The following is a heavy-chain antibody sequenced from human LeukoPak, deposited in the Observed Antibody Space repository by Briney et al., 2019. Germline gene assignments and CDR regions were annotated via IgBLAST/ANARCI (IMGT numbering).Heavy chain of an antibody. V-gene: IGHV4-59*01. Sequence: SETLSLPCTVSGGSISSYYWSCIRQPPGEGLEWIRYIYYSGSTNYNPSLKSRVTISVDTSKNQFSLKLSSVTAADTAVYYCARGQVVPAAHFDYWGQGTLVTVSS. CDR2: IYYSGST. D-gene: IGHD2-2*01. CDR1: GGSISSYY. CDR3: ARGQVVPAAHFDY. J-gene: IGHJ4*02.